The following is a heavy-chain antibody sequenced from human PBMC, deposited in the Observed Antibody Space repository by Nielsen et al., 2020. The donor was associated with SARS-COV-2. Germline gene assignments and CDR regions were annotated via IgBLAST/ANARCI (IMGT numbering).Heavy chain of an antibody. D-gene: IGHD5-12*01. V-gene: IGHV4-31*03. CDR3: AREKIVALDY. CDR2: IYYSGST. CDR1: GGSISSGGYY. J-gene: IGHJ4*02. Sequence: SETLSLTCTVSGGSISSGGYYWSWIRQHPGKGLEWIGYIYYSGSTYYNPSLKSRVTISVDTSKNQFSLKLSSVTAADTAVYYCAREKIVALDYWGQGTLVTVSS.